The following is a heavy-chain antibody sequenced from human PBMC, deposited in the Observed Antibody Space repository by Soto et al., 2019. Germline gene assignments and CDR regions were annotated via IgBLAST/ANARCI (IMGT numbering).Heavy chain of an antibody. Sequence: GGSLRLSCAASGFTFRSFTMNWVRQAPGKGLEWVSTISSNSAYIYYTDALRGRFTISRDNAKNSMHLQMNSLRAEDTAVYYCTRDASRDSSARGWFDPWGPGTLVTVSS. D-gene: IGHD6-13*01. CDR2: ISSNSAYI. CDR1: GFTFRSFT. J-gene: IGHJ5*02. V-gene: IGHV3-21*01. CDR3: TRDASRDSSARGWFDP.